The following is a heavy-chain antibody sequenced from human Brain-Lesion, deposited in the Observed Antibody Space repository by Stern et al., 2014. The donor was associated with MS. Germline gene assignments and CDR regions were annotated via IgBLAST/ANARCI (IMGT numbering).Heavy chain of an antibody. J-gene: IGHJ4*02. Sequence: EVQLVESGAEVKKPGESLKISCEASGYLFDDYWIGWVRQMSGRGLELVAIIFPRDSNTRYSPSVQGQVTISADKSISTPYLQWRSLKASDPAIYYCARSPATPSGYDRFDYWGQGALVTVSS. V-gene: IGHV5-51*03. D-gene: IGHD5-12*01. CDR2: IFPRDSNT. CDR3: ARSPATPSGYDRFDY. CDR1: GYLFDDYW.